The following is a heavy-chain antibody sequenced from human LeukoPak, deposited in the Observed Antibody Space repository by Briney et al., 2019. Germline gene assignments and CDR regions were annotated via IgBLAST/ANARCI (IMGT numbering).Heavy chain of an antibody. CDR2: ISGSGVST. D-gene: IGHD3-22*01. V-gene: IGHV3-23*01. CDR3: AKSRGIGDSSGYYFRTYYFDY. CDR1: GFTFSSYA. Sequence: GGSLRLSCAASGFTFSSYAMSWVRQAPGKGLEWVSVISGSGVSTYYADSVKGRFTISRDNSKNTLYLQMNSLRAEDTAVYYCAKSRGIGDSSGYYFRTYYFDYWGQGTLVTVSS. J-gene: IGHJ4*02.